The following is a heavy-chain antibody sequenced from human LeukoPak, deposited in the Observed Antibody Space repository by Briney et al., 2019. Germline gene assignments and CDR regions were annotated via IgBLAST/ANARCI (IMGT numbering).Heavy chain of an antibody. CDR2: INPNSGTT. V-gene: IGHV1-2*02. Sequence: ASVKVSCKASGYTFTGYYIHWVRQAPGRGLEWMGWINPNSGTTNSAQRFQGRVTMTRDTSISTAYMELSRLRSDDTAVHYCARTHCGGDCYLNDAFDIWGQGTMVTVSS. D-gene: IGHD2-21*01. J-gene: IGHJ3*02. CDR1: GYTFTGYY. CDR3: ARTHCGGDCYLNDAFDI.